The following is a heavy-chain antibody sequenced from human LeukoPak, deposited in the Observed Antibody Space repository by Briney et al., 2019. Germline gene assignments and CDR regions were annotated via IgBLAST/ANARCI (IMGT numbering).Heavy chain of an antibody. Sequence: ASVKVSCKASEYTFTGYYMHWVRQAPGQGLEWMGRINPNSGGTNYAQKFQGRVTMTRDTSISTAYMELSRLRSDDTAVYYCARDTSSSWSYYYYYYMDVWGKGTTVTVSS. D-gene: IGHD6-13*01. J-gene: IGHJ6*03. CDR3: ARDTSSSWSYYYYYYMDV. V-gene: IGHV1-2*06. CDR2: INPNSGGT. CDR1: EYTFTGYY.